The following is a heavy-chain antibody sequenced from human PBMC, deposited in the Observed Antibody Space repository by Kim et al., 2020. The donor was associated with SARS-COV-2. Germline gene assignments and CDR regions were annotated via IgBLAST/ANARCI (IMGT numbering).Heavy chain of an antibody. D-gene: IGHD3-10*01. CDR1: GGSISSSSYY. V-gene: IGHV4-39*01. CDR3: ASQSRSGVSVDYLQY. Sequence: SETLSLTCTVSGGSISSSSYYWGWIRQPPGKGLEWIGSIHYSGTTFYNPSLKSRVTISADTSKNQFSLKLSSVTAADTAVYYCASQSRSGVSVDYLQYWGQGTLVTVSS. J-gene: IGHJ1*01. CDR2: IHYSGTT.